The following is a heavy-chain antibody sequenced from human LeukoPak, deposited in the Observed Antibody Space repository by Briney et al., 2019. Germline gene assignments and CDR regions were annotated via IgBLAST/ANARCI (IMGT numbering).Heavy chain of an antibody. CDR1: GFTFSSYG. D-gene: IGHD5-18*01. Sequence: GGSLRLSCAASGFTFSSYGMHWVRQAPGKGLEWVAVISYDGSNKYYADSVKGRFTISRDNSKNTLYLQMNSLRAEDTAVYYCARDWGIQLWPDYWGQGTLVTVSS. CDR3: ARDWGIQLWPDY. V-gene: IGHV3-30*03. CDR2: ISYDGSNK. J-gene: IGHJ4*02.